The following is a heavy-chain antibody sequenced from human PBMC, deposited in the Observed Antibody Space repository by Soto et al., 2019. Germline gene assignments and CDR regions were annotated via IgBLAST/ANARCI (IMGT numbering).Heavy chain of an antibody. J-gene: IGHJ4*02. D-gene: IGHD3-22*01. Sequence: ASVKVSCKASGYTFTSYAMHWVRQAPGQRLEWMGWINAGNGSTSYAQKFQGRVTMTRDTSTSTVYMELSSLRSEDTAVYYCARELSSGYYYYGYWGQGTLVTVSS. V-gene: IGHV1-3*01. CDR2: INAGNGST. CDR1: GYTFTSYA. CDR3: ARELSSGYYYYGY.